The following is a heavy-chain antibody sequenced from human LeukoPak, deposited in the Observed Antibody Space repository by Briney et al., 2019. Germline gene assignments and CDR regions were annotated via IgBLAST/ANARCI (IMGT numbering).Heavy chain of an antibody. CDR3: ARDLQGYGSSGYLDY. V-gene: IGHV4-61*02. J-gene: IGHJ4*02. Sequence: PSETLSLTCTVSGGSISSDSYYWSWIRQPAGKGLGWIGRTYTSGSTNYNPSLKSRVTISVDTSKNQFSLKLSSVTAADTAVYYCARDLQGYGSSGYLDYWGQGTLVTVSS. D-gene: IGHD3-22*01. CDR2: TYTSGST. CDR1: GGSISSDSYY.